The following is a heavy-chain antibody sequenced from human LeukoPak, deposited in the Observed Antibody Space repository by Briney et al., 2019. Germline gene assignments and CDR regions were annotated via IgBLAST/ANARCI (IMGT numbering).Heavy chain of an antibody. CDR3: AREEWNSYNWFDP. V-gene: IGHV1-18*01. CDR2: IGAYNGNT. J-gene: IGHJ5*02. CDR1: GYTFTSYG. Sequence: ASAKVSFKASGYTFTSYGISWVRQAPGQGLEWMGWIGAYNGNTNYAQKLQGRVTMTTDTSTSTAYMELRSLRSDDTAVYYCAREEWNSYNWFDPWGQGTLVTVSS. D-gene: IGHD1-7*01.